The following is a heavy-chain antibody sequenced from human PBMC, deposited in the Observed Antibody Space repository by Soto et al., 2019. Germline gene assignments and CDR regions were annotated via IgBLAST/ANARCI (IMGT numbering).Heavy chain of an antibody. V-gene: IGHV3-66*01. D-gene: IGHD1-26*01. Sequence: EVQLVESGGGLVQPGGSLRLSCAASGFTVSTNYMTWVRQAPGKGLEWVSVMFYGGSTYYADSVKGRFTISRDDSKNTLYLQMNSLRDEDTAVYYCATTGMGVTLYYYYHGMDVWGQGTTVTVSS. CDR3: ATTGMGVTLYYYYHGMDV. J-gene: IGHJ6*02. CDR1: GFTVSTNY. CDR2: MFYGGST.